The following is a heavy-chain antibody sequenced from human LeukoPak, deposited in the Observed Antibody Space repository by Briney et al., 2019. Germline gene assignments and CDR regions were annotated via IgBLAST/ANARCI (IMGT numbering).Heavy chain of an antibody. CDR2: ISSSGSTI. D-gene: IGHD2-21*02. V-gene: IGHV3-11*01. CDR3: ARQLLDCGGDCYVVGNWFDP. CDR1: GFTFSDCY. Sequence: GGSLRLSCAASGFTFSDCYMSWIRQAPGKGLEWVSYISSSGSTIYYADSVKGRFTISRDNAKNSLYLQMNSLRAEDTAVYYCARQLLDCGGDCYVVGNWFDPWGQGALVTVSS. J-gene: IGHJ5*02.